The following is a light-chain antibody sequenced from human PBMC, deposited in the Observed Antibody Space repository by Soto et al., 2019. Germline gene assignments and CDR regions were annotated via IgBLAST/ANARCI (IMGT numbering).Light chain of an antibody. V-gene: IGKV1-39*01. CDR2: SAS. CDR3: QQFYSAPIT. Sequence: DLQMSQSPSSLSASVGDSVTITCRASQTIKNYLNWYQQKQGRAPNLLIYSASTLHSGVPSRFSVTKSATDLTINIPSLQPEDGETYDGQQFYSAPITFGQGTRLEIK. J-gene: IGKJ5*01. CDR1: QTIKNY.